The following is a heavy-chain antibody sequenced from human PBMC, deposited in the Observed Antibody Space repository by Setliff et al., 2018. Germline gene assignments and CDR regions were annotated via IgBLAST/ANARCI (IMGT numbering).Heavy chain of an antibody. J-gene: IGHJ6*02. D-gene: IGHD3-10*01. CDR3: ARLAGNYYGMDV. Sequence: PGGSLRLSCAASGFTFSSYSINWVRQAPGKGLEWVSYISSSSSTIYYADSVKGRFTISRDNAKNSLYLRMNSLRAEDTGLYYCARLAGNYYGMDVWGQGTTVTVSS. CDR1: GFTFSSYS. V-gene: IGHV3-48*04. CDR2: ISSSSSTI.